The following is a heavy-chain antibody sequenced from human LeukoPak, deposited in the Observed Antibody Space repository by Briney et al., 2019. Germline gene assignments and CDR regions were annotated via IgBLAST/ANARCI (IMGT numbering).Heavy chain of an antibody. D-gene: IGHD3-10*01. CDR3: ARDWLAGVPFDAFDL. CDR1: GFTLSSYW. CDR2: IKEDGSEK. J-gene: IGHJ3*01. Sequence: GGSLRLSCAASGFTLSSYWMSWVRRAPGKGLEWVANIKEDGSEKYYVDSVKGRFTISRDNAKNSLYLHMNSLTAEDTAMYYCARDWLAGVPFDAFDLWGQGTMVNVSS. V-gene: IGHV3-7*01.